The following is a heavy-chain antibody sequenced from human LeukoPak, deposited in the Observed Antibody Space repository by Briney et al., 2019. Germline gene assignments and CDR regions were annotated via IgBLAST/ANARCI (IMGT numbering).Heavy chain of an antibody. CDR1: GGSIRSSSHY. D-gene: IGHD5-24*01. CDR2: IYHSGTT. J-gene: IGHJ4*02. CDR3: ARGGRDGYITAFDY. V-gene: IGHV4-39*07. Sequence: SETLSLTCTVSGGSIRSSSHYWGWIRQPPGEGLEWIGIIYHSGTTYYNASLKSRVTISVDTSKNQFSLKLSSVTAADTAVYYCARGGRDGYITAFDYWGQGTLVTVSS.